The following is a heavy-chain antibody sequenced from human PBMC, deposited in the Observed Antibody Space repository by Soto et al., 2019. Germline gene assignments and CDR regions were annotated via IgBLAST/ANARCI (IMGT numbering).Heavy chain of an antibody. J-gene: IGHJ4*02. CDR2: SYCDDDK. CDR3: AHSGLQVFDY. D-gene: IGHD5-12*01. CDR1: WFALSTTGVG. V-gene: IGHV2-5*02. Sequence: QITLKESGPTLVKPTQTLTLTCTYSWFALSTTGVGVGWIRQPPGKALEWLALSYCDDDKRYSPSLKSRLTINKDTSQNSVVVTITNMDHVDTATYYCAHSGLQVFDYWVQGTLVTVSS.